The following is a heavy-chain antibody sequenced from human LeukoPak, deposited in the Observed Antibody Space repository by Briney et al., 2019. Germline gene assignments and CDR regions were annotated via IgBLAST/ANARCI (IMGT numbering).Heavy chain of an antibody. J-gene: IGHJ6*02. D-gene: IGHD5-24*01. CDR1: GFTVSSNY. V-gene: IGHV3-30-3*01. CDR2: ISYDGSNK. CDR3: ARDISYNRVTYYYYYGMDV. Sequence: GGSLRLSCAASGFTVSSNYMSWVRQAPGKGLEWVAVISYDGSNKYYADSVKGRFTISRDNSKNTLYLQMNSLRAEDTAVYYCARDISYNRVTYYYYYGMDVWGQGTTVTVSS.